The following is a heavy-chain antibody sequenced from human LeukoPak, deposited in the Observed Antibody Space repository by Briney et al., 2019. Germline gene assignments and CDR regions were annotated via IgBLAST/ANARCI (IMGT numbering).Heavy chain of an antibody. CDR1: GYTFTSYY. CDR2: INPSGGSI. V-gene: IGHV1-46*01. J-gene: IGHJ3*02. D-gene: IGHD2-2*01. CDR3: ARGLSEYCSSTSCSAYLSGAFDI. Sequence: ASVKVSYKASGYTFTSYYMHWVRQAPGQGVEWMGIINPSGGSISYAQKFQGRVTITSDTSTSTVYMELSSLRSEDTAVYYCARGLSEYCSSTSCSAYLSGAFDIWGQGTMVTVSS.